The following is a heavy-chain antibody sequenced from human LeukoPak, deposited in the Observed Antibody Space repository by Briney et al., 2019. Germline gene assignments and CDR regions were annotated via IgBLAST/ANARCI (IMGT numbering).Heavy chain of an antibody. CDR1: GGSISSSSYY. CDR3: ARKIVGATIHYFDY. Sequence: PSETLSLTCTVSGGSISSSSYYWGWIRQPPGKGLEWIGSIYYSGSTYYNPSLKSRVTISVDTSKNQFSLKLSSVTAADTAVYYCARKIVGATIHYFDYWGQGTLVTVSS. D-gene: IGHD1-26*01. V-gene: IGHV4-39*01. J-gene: IGHJ4*02. CDR2: IYYSGST.